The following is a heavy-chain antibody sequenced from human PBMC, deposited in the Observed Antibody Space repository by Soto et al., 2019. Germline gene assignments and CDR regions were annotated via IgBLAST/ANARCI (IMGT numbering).Heavy chain of an antibody. D-gene: IGHD1-20*01. V-gene: IGHV4-31*03. CDR3: ARVTTLITRPSDIGL. CDR2: IHNSGNT. Sequence: QVQLQESGPGLVKPSQTLSLTCTVSGASISSGDYYWSWIRQYPGRGLEWIGYIHNSGNTYYNPALKSRASISMDTSRHQFALQLYSVIAADTAVYYCARVTTLITRPSDIGLWGRGSLITISS. CDR1: GASISSGDYY. J-gene: IGHJ2*01.